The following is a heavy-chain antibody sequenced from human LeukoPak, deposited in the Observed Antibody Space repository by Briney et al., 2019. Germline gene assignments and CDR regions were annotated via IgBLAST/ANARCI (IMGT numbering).Heavy chain of an antibody. J-gene: IGHJ6*02. CDR2: IWYDGSNK. CDR3: ARDSPHYYGMDV. Sequence: PGGSLRLSCAASGFTFSSYGMHWVRQAPGKGLEWVAVIWYDGSNKYYADSVKGRFTTSRDNSKNTLYLQMNSLRAEDTAVYYCARDSPHYYGMDVWGQGTTVTVSS. V-gene: IGHV3-33*01. CDR1: GFTFSSYG.